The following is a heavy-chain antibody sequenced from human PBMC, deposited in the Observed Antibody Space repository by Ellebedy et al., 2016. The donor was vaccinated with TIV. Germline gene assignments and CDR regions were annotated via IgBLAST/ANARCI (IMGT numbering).Heavy chain of an antibody. CDR3: ARGSGWLRSKSHDY. D-gene: IGHD5-12*01. V-gene: IGHV4-34*01. CDR2: INHSGST. J-gene: IGHJ4*02. CDR1: GGSFSGYY. Sequence: MPSETLSLTCAVYGGSFSGYYWSWIRQPPGKGLEWIGEINHSGSTNYNPSLKSRVTKSVDTSKNQFSLKLSSVTAADTAVYYCARGSGWLRSKSHDYWGQGTLVTVSS.